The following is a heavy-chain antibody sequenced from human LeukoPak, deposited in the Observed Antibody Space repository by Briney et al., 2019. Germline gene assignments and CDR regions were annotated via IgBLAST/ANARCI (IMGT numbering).Heavy chain of an antibody. Sequence: GGSLRLSCAASGFTFSDYYMSWIRQAPGKGLEWVSYISSSGSTIYYADSVKGRFTISRDNAKNSLYLQMNSLRADDTAVYYCARALYDSSGYYSHFDYWGQGTLVTVSS. CDR3: ARALYDSSGYYSHFDY. V-gene: IGHV3-11*04. D-gene: IGHD3-22*01. J-gene: IGHJ4*02. CDR2: ISSSGSTI. CDR1: GFTFSDYY.